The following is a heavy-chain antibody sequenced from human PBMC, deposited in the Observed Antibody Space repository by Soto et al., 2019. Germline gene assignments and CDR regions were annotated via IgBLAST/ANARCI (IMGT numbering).Heavy chain of an antibody. J-gene: IGHJ4*02. D-gene: IGHD2-15*01. CDR3: ANDMGYCSGGSCLFDY. V-gene: IGHV3-7*01. CDR1: GFTFSSYW. Sequence: PGGSLRLSCAASGFTFSSYWMSWVRQAPGKGLEWVANIKQDGSEKYYVDSVKGRFTISRDNAKNSLYLQMNSLRAEDTAVYYCANDMGYCSGGSCLFDYWGQGTLVTVLL. CDR2: IKQDGSEK.